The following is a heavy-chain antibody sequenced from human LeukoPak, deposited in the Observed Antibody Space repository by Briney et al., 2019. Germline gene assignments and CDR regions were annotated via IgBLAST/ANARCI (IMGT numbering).Heavy chain of an antibody. CDR2: ISYDGSNK. CDR3: ANGADGSGSYYYFDY. D-gene: IGHD3-10*01. Sequence: PGGSLRLSCAASGFMLSSYGMNWIRQAPGKGLEWVAVISYDGSNKYYADYVKGRITILRDNSKNTLYLQMNSLRAEDTAVYYCANGADGSGSYYYFDYWGERTLVTVTS. V-gene: IGHV3-30*18. CDR1: GFMLSSYG. J-gene: IGHJ4*02.